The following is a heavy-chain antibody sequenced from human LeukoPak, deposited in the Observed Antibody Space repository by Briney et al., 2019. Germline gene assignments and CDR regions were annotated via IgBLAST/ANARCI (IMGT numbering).Heavy chain of an antibody. CDR2: ITHRGST. CDR1: HGSFSGYY. J-gene: IGHJ5*02. V-gene: IGHV4-34*01. D-gene: IGHD5-12*01. CDR3: ARYDIVATNWFDP. Sequence: SETLPLTCAVYHGSFSGYYWSWIRQPPGRGLEWIGEITHRGSTNYNPSLKSRVTISVDTSKNQFSLKLSPVTAADTAVYYCARYDIVATNWFDPWGQGTLVTVSS.